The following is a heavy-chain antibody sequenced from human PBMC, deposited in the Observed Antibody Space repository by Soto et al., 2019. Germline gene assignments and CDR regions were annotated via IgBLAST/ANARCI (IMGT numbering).Heavy chain of an antibody. CDR1: GFSLSNNG. CDR2: ISYDENNK. CDR3: AKGGSGNYLTYYYYYGMDV. J-gene: IGHJ6*02. D-gene: IGHD3-22*01. Sequence: PGGSLRLSCAASGFSLSNNGMHWVRQAPGKGLEWVAVISYDENNKYYADSVKGRFTISRDNSKNTVYLEMNNLRAEDTAMYYCAKGGSGNYLTYYYYYGMDVWGQGTTVTVSS. V-gene: IGHV3-30*18.